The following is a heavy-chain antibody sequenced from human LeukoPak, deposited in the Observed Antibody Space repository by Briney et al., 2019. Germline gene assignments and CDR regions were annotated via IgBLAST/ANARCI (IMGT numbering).Heavy chain of an antibody. CDR3: ARAAVPYYFDY. Sequence: SETLSLTCTVSGGSISSYYWSWIRQPPGKRLEWIGYIYYSGSTNYNPSLKSRVTISVDTSKNQFSLKLSSVTAADTAVYYCARAAVPYYFDYWGQGTLVTVSS. J-gene: IGHJ4*02. D-gene: IGHD2-2*01. CDR1: GGSISSYY. CDR2: IYYSGST. V-gene: IGHV4-59*01.